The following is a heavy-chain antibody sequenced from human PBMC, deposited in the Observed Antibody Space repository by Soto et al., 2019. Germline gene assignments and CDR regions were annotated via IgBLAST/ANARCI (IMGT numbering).Heavy chain of an antibody. J-gene: IGHJ4*02. CDR1: GFTFSSYA. Sequence: EVQLLESGGGLVQPGGSLRLSCAASGFTFSSYAMSWVRQAPGKGLEWVSAISGSGGSTYYADSVKGRFTISRDNSKNPLYLQMNRPGAEDTAVYYCAEPPGGAVAGTYYFDYWGQGSLVTVSS. V-gene: IGHV3-23*01. D-gene: IGHD6-19*01. CDR2: ISGSGGST. CDR3: AEPPGGAVAGTYYFDY.